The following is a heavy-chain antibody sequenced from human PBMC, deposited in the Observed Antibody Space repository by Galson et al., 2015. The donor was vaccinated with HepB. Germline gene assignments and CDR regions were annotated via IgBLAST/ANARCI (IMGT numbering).Heavy chain of an antibody. D-gene: IGHD3-22*01. Sequence: SVKVSCKASGYTFTGYYMHWVRQAPGQGLEWMGRINPNSGGTNYAQKFQGRVTMTRDTSISTAYMELSRLRSDDTAVYYCARVGDYYDSSGYYFDYWGQGTLVTVSS. CDR2: INPNSGGT. J-gene: IGHJ4*02. V-gene: IGHV1-2*06. CDR1: GYTFTGYY. CDR3: ARVGDYYDSSGYYFDY.